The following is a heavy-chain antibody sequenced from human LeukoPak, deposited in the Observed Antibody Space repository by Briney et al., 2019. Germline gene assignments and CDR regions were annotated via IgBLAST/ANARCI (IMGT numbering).Heavy chain of an antibody. CDR2: ISPRSATI. V-gene: IGHV3-48*01. Sequence: GGSLRLSRGASGFTFSTHGMIWVRQAPGKGLEWVSYISPRSATIYYADSVKGRFTISRDDARNSLFLQMHSLRAGDTAVYYCARVRGPTVTTWYFDLWGRGTLVTVSS. D-gene: IGHD4-17*01. J-gene: IGHJ2*01. CDR3: ARVRGPTVTTWYFDL. CDR1: GFTFSTHG.